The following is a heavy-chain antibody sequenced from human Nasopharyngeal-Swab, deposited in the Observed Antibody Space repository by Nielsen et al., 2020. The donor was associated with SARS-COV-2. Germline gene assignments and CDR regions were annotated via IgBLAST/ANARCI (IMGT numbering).Heavy chain of an antibody. CDR2: IYYSGST. CDR3: ARERGRGGIWNYYYYYMDV. Sequence: WSRQAPGKGLEWIGSIYYSGSTYYNPSLKSRVTISVDTSKNQFSLKLSSVTAADTAVYYCARERGRGGIWNYYYYYMDVWGKGATVTVSS. D-gene: IGHD3-10*01. J-gene: IGHJ6*03. V-gene: IGHV4-39*07.